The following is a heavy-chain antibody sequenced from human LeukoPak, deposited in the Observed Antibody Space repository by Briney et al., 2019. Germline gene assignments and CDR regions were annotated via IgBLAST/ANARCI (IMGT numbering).Heavy chain of an antibody. D-gene: IGHD3-10*01. J-gene: IGHJ4*02. CDR3: ARDWAFGVRGIIDY. CDR1: GGTFSSYA. V-gene: IGHV1-69*13. Sequence: SVKVSCKASGGTFSSYAISWVRQAPGQGLEWMGGIIPIFGTANYAQKFQGRVTITADESTSTAYMELSSLRSEDTAVYYCARDWAFGVRGIIDYWGQGTLVTVSS. CDR2: IIPIFGTA.